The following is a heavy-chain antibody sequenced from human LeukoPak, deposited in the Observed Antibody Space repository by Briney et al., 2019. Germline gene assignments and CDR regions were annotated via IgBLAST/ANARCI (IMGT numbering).Heavy chain of an antibody. J-gene: IGHJ4*02. CDR3: AKDKPLRGMNGWYYFDY. D-gene: IGHD3-9*01. V-gene: IGHV3-23*01. Sequence: GGSLRLSCAASGFTFSSYAMSWVRQAPGKGLEWVSAISVSGGSTYYADSVKGRFTISRDNSKNTLYLQMNSLRAEDTAVYYCAKDKPLRGMNGWYYFDYWGQGTLVTVSS. CDR2: ISVSGGST. CDR1: GFTFSSYA.